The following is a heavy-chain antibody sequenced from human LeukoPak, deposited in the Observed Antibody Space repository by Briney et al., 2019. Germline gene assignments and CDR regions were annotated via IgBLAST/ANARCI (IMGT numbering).Heavy chain of an antibody. CDR1: GGSISSYY. Sequence: KPSETLSLTCTVSGGSISSYYWSWIRQPPGKGLEWIGYIYYSGSTNYNTSLKSRVTISGDKSKNQFSLKLSSVTAADTAVYYCARDLGYCSSTSCGYYYYGMDVWGQGTTVTVSS. J-gene: IGHJ6*02. CDR2: IYYSGST. V-gene: IGHV4-59*01. CDR3: ARDLGYCSSTSCGYYYYGMDV. D-gene: IGHD2-2*01.